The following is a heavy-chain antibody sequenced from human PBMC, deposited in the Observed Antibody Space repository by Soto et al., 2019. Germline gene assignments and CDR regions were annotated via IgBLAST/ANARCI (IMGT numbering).Heavy chain of an antibody. J-gene: IGHJ4*02. D-gene: IGHD6-13*01. Sequence: QTGGSLRLSCAASGFTFSSYAMHWVRQAPGKGLEWVAVISYDGSNKYYADSVKGRFTISRDNSKNTLYLQMNSLRAEDTAVYYCAREKAAAGKATLDYWGQGTLVTVSS. V-gene: IGHV3-30-3*01. CDR2: ISYDGSNK. CDR3: AREKAAAGKATLDY. CDR1: GFTFSSYA.